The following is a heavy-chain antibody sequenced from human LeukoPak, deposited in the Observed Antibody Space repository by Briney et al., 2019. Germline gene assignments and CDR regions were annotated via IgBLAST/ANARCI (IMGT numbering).Heavy chain of an antibody. CDR1: GYTFTGYY. J-gene: IGHJ4*02. V-gene: IGHV1-8*02. CDR2: MNPNSGNT. Sequence: ASVKVSCKASGYTFTGYYMHWVRQATGQGLEWMGWMNPNSGNTGYAQKFQGRVTMTRNTSISTAYMELSSLRSEDTAVYYCASKAWDYWGQGTLVTDSS. CDR3: ASKAWDY.